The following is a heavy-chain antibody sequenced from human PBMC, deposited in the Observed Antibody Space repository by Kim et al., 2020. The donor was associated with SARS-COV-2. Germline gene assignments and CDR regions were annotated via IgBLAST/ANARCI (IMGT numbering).Heavy chain of an antibody. CDR1: GGTFSSYA. D-gene: IGHD3-10*01. CDR3: ARDLLWFGELLDGPKIIGDF. J-gene: IGHJ4*02. V-gene: IGHV1-69*04. Sequence: SVKVSCKASGGTFSSYAISWVRQAPGQGLEWMGRIIPILGIANYAQKFQGRVTITADKSTSTAYMELSSLRSEDTAVYYCARDLLWFGELLDGPKIIGDFWGQGTLVTVSS. CDR2: IIPILGIA.